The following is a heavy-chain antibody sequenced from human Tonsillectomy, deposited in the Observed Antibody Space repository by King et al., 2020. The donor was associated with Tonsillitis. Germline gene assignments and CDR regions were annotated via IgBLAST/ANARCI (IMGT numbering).Heavy chain of an antibody. CDR2: ISWNSTSI. CDR1: GFTFDDYA. J-gene: IGHJ4*02. D-gene: IGHD6-19*01. V-gene: IGHV3-9*01. CDR3: AKAWYNSGWCVGFDC. Sequence: VQLVESGGGLVQPGRSLRLSCAASGFTFDDYAMHWVRQGPGKGLEWVAGISWNSTSINYAVSVKGRFTISRDNAKNDVYLQMNSLRPEDTAFYYCAKAWYNSGWCVGFDCWGPGTLVTVSS.